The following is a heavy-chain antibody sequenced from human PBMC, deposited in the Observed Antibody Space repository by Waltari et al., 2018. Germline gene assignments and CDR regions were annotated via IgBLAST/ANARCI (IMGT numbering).Heavy chain of an antibody. D-gene: IGHD2-15*01. CDR3: TRDRVGYCSGGTCYSRWFDP. J-gene: IGHJ5*02. V-gene: IGHV1-24*01. CDR1: GYSLTDSA. CDR2: FDPEYGEA. Sequence: QVQSVQSGAEAKKPGASVQGSCRVSGYSLTDSALHWVRQAPGKGREWLGGFDPEYGEAVYAQEVQGRVTMTEDTSKDTAYMELSSLTYEDTAVYYCTRDRVGYCSGGTCYSRWFDPWGQGTLVTVSS.